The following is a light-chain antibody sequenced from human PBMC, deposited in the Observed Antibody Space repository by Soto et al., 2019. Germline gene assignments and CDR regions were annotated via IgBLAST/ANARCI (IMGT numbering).Light chain of an antibody. CDR3: CSYAGSSTYV. Sequence: QPALTQPASVSGSPGQSITISCTGTSSDVGRYNIVSWYQQHPGKAPKLMIYEGSKRPSGVSNRFSGSKSGNTASLTISGLQAEDEADYYCCSYAGSSTYVFGTGTKV. J-gene: IGLJ1*01. V-gene: IGLV2-23*01. CDR2: EGS. CDR1: SSDVGRYNI.